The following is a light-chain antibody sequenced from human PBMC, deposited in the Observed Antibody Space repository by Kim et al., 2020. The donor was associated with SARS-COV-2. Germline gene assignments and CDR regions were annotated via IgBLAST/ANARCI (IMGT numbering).Light chain of an antibody. CDR2: GAS. V-gene: IGKV3-20*01. Sequence: PGERATLSCRASQSVRSNYVAWYQQKPGQAPRLLIYGASSRATGIPDRFSGSGSGTDFTLTISRLEPEDFAVYYCQQYGDLWTFGQGTKVEI. CDR1: QSVRSNY. J-gene: IGKJ1*01. CDR3: QQYGDLWT.